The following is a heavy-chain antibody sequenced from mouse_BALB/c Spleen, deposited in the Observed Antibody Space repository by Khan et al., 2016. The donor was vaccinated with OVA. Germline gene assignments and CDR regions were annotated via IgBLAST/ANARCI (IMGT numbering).Heavy chain of an antibody. Sequence: VQVQQSGPELVKPGASVKMSCKASGYTFTSYVMHWVKQKPGLGLEWIGYIYPFNDDTKYNEKFKGKATLTSDKSSSTAYMELSSLTSEDSAVYYCAPVGNYYVSFAYWGQGTLVTVSA. V-gene: IGHV1S136*01. CDR2: IYPFNDDT. CDR3: APVGNYYVSFAY. J-gene: IGHJ3*01. D-gene: IGHD1-1*01. CDR1: GYTFTSYV.